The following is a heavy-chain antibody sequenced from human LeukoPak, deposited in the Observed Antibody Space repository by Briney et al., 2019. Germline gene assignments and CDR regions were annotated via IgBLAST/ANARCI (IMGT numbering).Heavy chain of an antibody. D-gene: IGHD3-9*01. J-gene: IGHJ4*02. CDR2: ISYDGSNK. Sequence: GRSLRLSCAASGFTFSSYAMHWVRQAPGKGLEWVAVISYDGSNKYYADSVKGRFTISRDNSKNTLYLQMNSLRAEDTAVYYCARGGHDILTGYKVLYFDYWGQGTLVTVSS. CDR1: GFTFSSYA. V-gene: IGHV3-30-3*01. CDR3: ARGGHDILTGYKVLYFDY.